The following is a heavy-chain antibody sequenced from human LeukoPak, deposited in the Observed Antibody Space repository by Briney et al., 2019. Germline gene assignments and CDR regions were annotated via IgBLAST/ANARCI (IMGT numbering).Heavy chain of an antibody. CDR1: GFTFSTYT. J-gene: IGHJ4*02. CDR2: MSGSGGRI. CDR3: AKPRSPAGWHHLDY. D-gene: IGHD6-19*01. V-gene: IGHV3-23*01. Sequence: PGGSLRLSCGASGFTFSTYTISWVRQAPGKGLEWVSSMSGSGGRINYADSVRGRFTISRDNSRNTLYLQMNSLRVEDTAVYFCAKPRSPAGWHHLDYWGQGSLVTVSS.